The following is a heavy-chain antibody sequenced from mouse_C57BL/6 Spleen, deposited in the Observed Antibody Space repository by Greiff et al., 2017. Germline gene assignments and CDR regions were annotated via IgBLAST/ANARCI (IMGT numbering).Heavy chain of an antibody. J-gene: IGHJ1*03. Sequence: QVQLQQPGAELVRPGSSVKLSCKASGYTFTSYWMHWVKQRPIQGLEWIGNIDPSDSETHYNQKFKDKATLTVDKSSSTAYMQLSSLTSEDSAVYYCARRGCSSHWYFDVWGTGTTVTVSS. V-gene: IGHV1-52*01. D-gene: IGHD1-1*01. CDR3: ARRGCSSHWYFDV. CDR1: GYTFTSYW. CDR2: IDPSDSET.